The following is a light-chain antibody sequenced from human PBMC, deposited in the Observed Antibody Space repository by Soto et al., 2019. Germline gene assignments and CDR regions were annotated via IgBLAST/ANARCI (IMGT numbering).Light chain of an antibody. CDR2: DVN. V-gene: IGLV2-14*03. J-gene: IGLJ2*01. Sequence: QSALTQPASVSGSPGQSITISCAGTSSDVGGYNYVSWYQQHPGKVPRLIISDVNKRPSGVSDRFSGSKSGNTASLTISGLQAEYEADYYCASFTRSVTVVFGGGTKVTVL. CDR3: ASFTRSVTVV. CDR1: SSDVGGYNY.